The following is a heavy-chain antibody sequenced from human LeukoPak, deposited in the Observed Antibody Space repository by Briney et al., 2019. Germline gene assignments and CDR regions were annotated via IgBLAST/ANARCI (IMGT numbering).Heavy chain of an antibody. D-gene: IGHD3-16*01. Sequence: PGRSLRLSCAASGFTFSSYGMHWVRQAPGKGLEWVAVISYDGSNKYYADSVKGRFTISRDNSKNTLYLQMNSLRAEDTAVYYCAKDLGDSEMAPLGGFMGDGMDVWGQGTTVTVSS. CDR1: GFTFSSYG. CDR2: ISYDGSNK. V-gene: IGHV3-30*18. J-gene: IGHJ6*02. CDR3: AKDLGDSEMAPLGGFMGDGMDV.